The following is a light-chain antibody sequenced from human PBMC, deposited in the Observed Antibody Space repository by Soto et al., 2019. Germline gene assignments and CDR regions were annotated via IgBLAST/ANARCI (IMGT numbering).Light chain of an antibody. Sequence: EIVMTHSPVTLSVSPGERATLSCRASQSVSSNLAWYQQKPGQAPRLLIYDASNRATGIPARFSGSGSGTDFTLTISSLEPEDFAVYYCQQRSNWPPGVTFGPGTKVDIK. CDR1: QSVSSN. CDR2: DAS. CDR3: QQRSNWPPGVT. V-gene: IGKV3-11*01. J-gene: IGKJ3*01.